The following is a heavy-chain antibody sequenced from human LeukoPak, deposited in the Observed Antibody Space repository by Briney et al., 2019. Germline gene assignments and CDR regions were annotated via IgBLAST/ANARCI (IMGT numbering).Heavy chain of an antibody. CDR2: IYYSGTI. CDR3: ARVWVFGDYGLDY. V-gene: IGHV4-39*07. Sequence: PSETLSLTCTVSGGSISSDNYYWAWIRQSPGKGLEWIGSIYYSGTILNNPSLKSRITLSIDTATNQFSLNLKSVTAADTAVYYCARVWVFGDYGLDYWGQGTLVTVSS. J-gene: IGHJ4*02. D-gene: IGHD4-17*01. CDR1: GGSISSDNYY.